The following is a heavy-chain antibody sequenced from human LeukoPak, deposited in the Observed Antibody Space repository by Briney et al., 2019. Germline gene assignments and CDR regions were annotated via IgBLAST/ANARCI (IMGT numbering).Heavy chain of an antibody. CDR3: ARDSSTFGSSGADAFDI. D-gene: IGHD3-22*01. V-gene: IGHV4-30-4*01. CDR1: GGSISSGGYY. CDR2: IYYSGST. Sequence: SETLSLTCAVSGGSISSGGYYWSWIRQPPGKGLEWIGYIYYSGSTYYNPSLKSRVTISVDTSKNQFSLKLSSVTAADTAVYYCARDSSTFGSSGADAFDIWGQGTMVTVSS. J-gene: IGHJ3*02.